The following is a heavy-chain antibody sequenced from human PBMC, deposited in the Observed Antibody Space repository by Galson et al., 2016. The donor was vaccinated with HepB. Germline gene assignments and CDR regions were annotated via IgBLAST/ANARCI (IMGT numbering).Heavy chain of an antibody. CDR3: ATGGSHRLDY. CDR2: INAGNGNT. CDR1: GYTFASYA. J-gene: IGHJ4*02. Sequence: SVKVSCKASGYTFASYAIQWVRQAPGQRLEWMGWINAGNGNTKYSQKFQGRVTITRDTSASTAYMELSNLRSEDTAVYFCATGGSHRLDYWGQGTLVTVSS. V-gene: IGHV1-3*01. D-gene: IGHD1-26*01.